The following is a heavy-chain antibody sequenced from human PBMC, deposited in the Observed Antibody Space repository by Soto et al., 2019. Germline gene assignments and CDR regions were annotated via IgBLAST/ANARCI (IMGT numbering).Heavy chain of an antibody. V-gene: IGHV3-21*01. Sequence: EVQLVESGGGLVKPGGSLRLSCAASGFTFSSYSMNWVRQAPGKGLEWVSSISSSSSYIYYADSVKGRFTISRDNAKNSLYLQMNSLRAEDTAEYYCARELVAAAGTGYYYYGMDVWGQGTTVTVSS. CDR2: ISSSSSYI. D-gene: IGHD6-13*01. CDR3: ARELVAAAGTGYYYYGMDV. J-gene: IGHJ6*02. CDR1: GFTFSSYS.